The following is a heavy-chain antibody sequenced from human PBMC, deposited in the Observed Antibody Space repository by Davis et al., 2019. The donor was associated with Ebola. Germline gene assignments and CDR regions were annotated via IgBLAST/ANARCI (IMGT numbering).Heavy chain of an antibody. CDR3: ARGRSMVATQVGLRY. CDR2: ISAYNGNT. J-gene: IGHJ4*02. Sequence: ASVTVSRKASGYTYTSYGISWVRQAPGQGPEWMGSISAYNGNTNYAQKLQGRVTMTTDTSTSTAYMELRSLRSDDTAVYYCARGRSMVATQVGLRYWGQGTLVTVSS. V-gene: IGHV1-18*01. CDR1: GYTYTSYG. D-gene: IGHD5-12*01.